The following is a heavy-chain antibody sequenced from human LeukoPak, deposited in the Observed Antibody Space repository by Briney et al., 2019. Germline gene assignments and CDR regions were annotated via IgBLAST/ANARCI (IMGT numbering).Heavy chain of an antibody. CDR3: TRVGDDYPY. J-gene: IGHJ4*02. V-gene: IGHV1-2*02. CDR1: GYICTAYY. CDR2: IKANSGDT. Sequence: ASVKVSCKASGYICTAYYLHWVRQAPGQGLEWMGWIKANSGDTNYAQKFQGRVTMTRDTSISTVYMELSRLTSDDTAVYYCTRVGDDYPYWGQGTLVTVSS. D-gene: IGHD5-24*01.